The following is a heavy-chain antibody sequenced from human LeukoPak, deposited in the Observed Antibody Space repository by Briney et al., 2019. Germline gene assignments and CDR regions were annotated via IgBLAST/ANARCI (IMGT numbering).Heavy chain of an antibody. Sequence: SETLSLTCAVYDESLNGYYWSWIRQPPGKGLEWIGEMDDSGRTTYNPSLESRATISAERSKNQFSLKLTSVTAADTAVYYCASGSWSRRFAPWGQGTLVTVSS. D-gene: IGHD1-14*01. CDR1: DESLNGYY. V-gene: IGHV4-34*01. CDR2: MDDSGRT. J-gene: IGHJ5*02. CDR3: ASGSWSRRFAP.